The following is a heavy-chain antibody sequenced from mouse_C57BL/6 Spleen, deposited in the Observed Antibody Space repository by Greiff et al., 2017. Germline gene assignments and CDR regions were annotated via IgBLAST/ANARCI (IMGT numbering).Heavy chain of an antibody. CDR1: GYTFTSYW. J-gene: IGHJ2*01. CDR2: IRPNGGST. V-gene: IGHV1-64*01. CDR3: ARSTLLPFDY. Sequence: QVQLQQPGPELVKPGASVKLSCKASGYTFTSYWMHWVKQWPGQGLEWLGMIRPNGGSTNYTRQCKSKATLKVEKSSRTAYMQLSSLTSEDSAVYYCARSTLLPFDYWGQGTTLTVSA. D-gene: IGHD2-10*01.